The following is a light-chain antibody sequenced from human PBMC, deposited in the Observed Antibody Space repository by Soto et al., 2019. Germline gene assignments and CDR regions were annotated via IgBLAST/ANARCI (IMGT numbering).Light chain of an antibody. CDR1: SSDVGGYDF. J-gene: IGLJ1*01. CDR2: DVS. Sequence: QSALTQPASVSGSPGQSITISCTGTSSDVGGYDFVSWYQHHPGKAPRLMIYDVSHRPSGVSDGFSASKSGNTASLTISGLLAEDEADYYCSSYTSISTYVFGTGTKLTVL. CDR3: SSYTSISTYV. V-gene: IGLV2-14*03.